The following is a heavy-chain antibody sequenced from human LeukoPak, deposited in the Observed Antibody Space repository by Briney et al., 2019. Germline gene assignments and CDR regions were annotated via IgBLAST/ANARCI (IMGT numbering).Heavy chain of an antibody. Sequence: GASVKVSCKASGYTFTSYYMHWVRQAPGQGLECMGIINPSGGSTSYAQKFQGRVTMTRDTSTSTVYMELSSLRSEDTAVYYCARDHRVFVWFGELSLRQSFDYWGQGTLVTVSS. CDR1: GYTFTSYY. CDR3: ARDHRVFVWFGELSLRQSFDY. CDR2: INPSGGST. V-gene: IGHV1-46*01. D-gene: IGHD3-10*01. J-gene: IGHJ4*02.